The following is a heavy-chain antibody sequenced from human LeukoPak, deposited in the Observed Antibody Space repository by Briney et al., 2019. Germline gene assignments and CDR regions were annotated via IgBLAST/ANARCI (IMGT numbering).Heavy chain of an antibody. J-gene: IGHJ4*02. CDR1: GLTFGSYW. CDR3: ASTFPYCSSGACTL. D-gene: IGHD2-15*01. CDR2: IQPNASVQ. Sequence: GGSLRLSCAASGLTFGSYWMSWVRQAPGKGLESVANIQPNASVQTYVDSVKGRFTISRDNAANSLFLQLHSLRAMDSAVYYCASTFPYCSSGACTLGGLGTLFTVSS. V-gene: IGHV3-7*01.